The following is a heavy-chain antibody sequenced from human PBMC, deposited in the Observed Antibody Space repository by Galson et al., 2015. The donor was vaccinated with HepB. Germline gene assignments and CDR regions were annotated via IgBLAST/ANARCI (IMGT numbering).Heavy chain of an antibody. J-gene: IGHJ4*02. CDR2: INPNSGGT. CDR1: GFTFTGYY. CDR3: ARVGEVGFSQLQEGCY. V-gene: IGHV1-2*02. D-gene: IGHD2-2*01. Sequence: SVKVSCKASGFTFTGYYMHWVRQAPGQGLEWMGWINPNSGGTNYAQKFQGRTTMTRDTSISTVYMELNRLRSDDTAVYYCARVGEVGFSQLQEGCYWGQGTLVTVSP.